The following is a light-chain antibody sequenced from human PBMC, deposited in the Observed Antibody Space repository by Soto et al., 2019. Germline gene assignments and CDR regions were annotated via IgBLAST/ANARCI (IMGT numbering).Light chain of an antibody. V-gene: IGLV2-11*01. J-gene: IGLJ1*01. CDR3: CSYAGRYTYV. CDR2: DVS. Sequence: QSALTQPASVSGSPGQSITICCTGTSXDVGGYNYVSWYQQHPGKAPKLMIYDVSKRPSGVPDRFSGSKSGNTASLTISGLQTEDEADYYCCSYAGRYTYVFGSGTKVTVL. CDR1: SXDVGGYNY.